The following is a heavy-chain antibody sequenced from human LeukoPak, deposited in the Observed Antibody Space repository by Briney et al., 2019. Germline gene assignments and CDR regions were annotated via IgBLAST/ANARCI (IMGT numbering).Heavy chain of an antibody. CDR2: ISSSSSYI. J-gene: IGHJ4*02. D-gene: IGHD1/OR15-1a*01. CDR1: GFTFSSYS. CDR3: AKEGTASKPSDLDY. V-gene: IGHV3-21*01. Sequence: PGGSLRLSCAASGFTFSSYSMNWVRQAPGKGLEWVSSISSSSSYIYYADSVKGRFTISRDNAKNSLYLQMNSLRPEDTAVYYCAKEGTASKPSDLDYWGQGTLVTVSS.